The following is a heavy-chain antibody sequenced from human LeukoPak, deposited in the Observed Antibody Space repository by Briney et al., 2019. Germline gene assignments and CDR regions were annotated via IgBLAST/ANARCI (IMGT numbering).Heavy chain of an antibody. Sequence: SVKVSCKASGGTFSSYAISWVRQAPGQGLEWMGGIIPIFGTANYAQKFQGRVTITADESTSTAYMELSSLRSEDTAVYYCAADGDSSSWPSFFPYYYYYYMDVWGKGPRSPSP. J-gene: IGHJ6*03. V-gene: IGHV1-69*01. CDR1: GGTFSSYA. CDR2: IIPIFGTA. CDR3: AADGDSSSWPSFFPYYYYYYMDV. D-gene: IGHD6-13*01.